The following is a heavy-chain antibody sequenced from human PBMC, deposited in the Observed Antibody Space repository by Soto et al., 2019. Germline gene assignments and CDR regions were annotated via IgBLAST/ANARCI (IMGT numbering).Heavy chain of an antibody. D-gene: IGHD1-26*01. Sequence: DVQLLESGGGLVQPGGSLRLSCAASGFTFNNYAMTWIRQAPGKGLEWVATVSDSGETSLSADSVKGPFTISRDNSRKTLYLQMNRLRPEDTATYYCAKEMPLGWILGAEPLDYWGQGTLVTVSS. CDR1: GFTFNNYA. CDR2: VSDSGETS. V-gene: IGHV3-23*01. CDR3: AKEMPLGWILGAEPLDY. J-gene: IGHJ4*02.